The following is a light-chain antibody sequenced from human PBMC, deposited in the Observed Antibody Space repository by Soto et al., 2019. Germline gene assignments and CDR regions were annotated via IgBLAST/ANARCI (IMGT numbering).Light chain of an antibody. CDR2: AAS. CDR3: QEYSQWPLFT. CDR1: QSVGRN. Sequence: EIVVTQSPGILSVSPGDRATLSCRASQSVGRNLAWYQQKPGQAPTLLIYAASTRATGLPARFSGSGSGTDFTLTLSSLQSEDFAVYYCQEYSQWPLFTFGPGTRVDIK. V-gene: IGKV3-15*01. J-gene: IGKJ3*01.